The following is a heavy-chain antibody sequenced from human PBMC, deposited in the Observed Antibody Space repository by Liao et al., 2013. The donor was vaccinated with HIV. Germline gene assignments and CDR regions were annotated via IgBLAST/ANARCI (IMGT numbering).Heavy chain of an antibody. CDR1: GGSFSGYY. CDR3: ARGGGPFDY. CDR2: IYYSGST. J-gene: IGHJ4*02. D-gene: IGHD4-23*01. Sequence: QVQLQQWGAGLLKPSETLSLTCAVYGGSFSGYYWSWIRQPPGKGLEWIGSIYYSGSTNYNPSLKSRVTISVDTSKNQFSLKLSSVTAADTAVYSCARGGGPFDYWGQGTLVTVSS. V-gene: IGHV4-34*01.